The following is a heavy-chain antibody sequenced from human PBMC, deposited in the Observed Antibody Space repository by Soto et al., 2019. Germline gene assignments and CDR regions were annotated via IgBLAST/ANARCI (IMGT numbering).Heavy chain of an antibody. Sequence: QVQLVESGGGVVQPGRSLRLSCAASGFTFSSYGMHWVRQAPGKGLEWVAVIWYDGSNKYYADSVEGRFTISRDNSKKTLYMKMHSLRAEDTAVYYCARDLSGYGGNSYGMDVWGQGTTVTVSS. V-gene: IGHV3-33*01. CDR2: IWYDGSNK. CDR1: GFTFSSYG. D-gene: IGHD6-25*01. J-gene: IGHJ6*02. CDR3: ARDLSGYGGNSYGMDV.